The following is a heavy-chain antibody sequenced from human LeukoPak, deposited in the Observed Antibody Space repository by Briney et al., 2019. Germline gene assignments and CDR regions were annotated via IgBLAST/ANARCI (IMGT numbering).Heavy chain of an antibody. CDR3: ARDGSGWTDDDAFDV. D-gene: IGHD6-19*01. J-gene: IGHJ3*01. CDR2: IYTSGRT. CDR1: GASINSHY. V-gene: IGHV4-4*07. Sequence: PSETLSLTCTVSGASINSHYWNWIRQPGGKGLEWIRRIYTSGRTKYNPSLKSRVTISVDKSKNQFSLNLTSVTAADTAVYYCARDGSGWTDDDAFDVWGQGTMVTVSS.